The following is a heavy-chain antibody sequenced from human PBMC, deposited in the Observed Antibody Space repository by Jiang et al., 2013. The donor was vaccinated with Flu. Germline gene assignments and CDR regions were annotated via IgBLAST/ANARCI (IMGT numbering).Heavy chain of an antibody. J-gene: IGHJ3*01. D-gene: IGHD4-23*01. V-gene: IGHV4-59*01. CDR3: VRETQAVEGDAFDL. Sequence: GPGLVKPSETLSVTCSVSGDSIRSFSWSWIRQTPGKGLEWIGSIYKTESTNYNPSLKSRVTMSADTSKNLHSLRLTSVSAADTAVYFCVRETQAVEGDAFDLWGQGTMIIVSA. CDR1: GDSIRSFS. CDR2: IYKTEST.